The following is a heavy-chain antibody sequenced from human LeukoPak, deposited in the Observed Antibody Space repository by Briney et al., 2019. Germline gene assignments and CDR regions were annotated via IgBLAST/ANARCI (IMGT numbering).Heavy chain of an antibody. J-gene: IGHJ5*01. CDR2: INHSGST. CDR3: ARANDFHNWFDS. CDR1: GGSFSNYY. V-gene: IGHV4-34*01. D-gene: IGHD3-3*01. Sequence: PSETLSLTCAVYGGSFSNYYRSWIRQPPGKGLEWIGEINHSGSTNYNPSLKCRVTVSVDTSKNQFSLKLNSVSAADTAVYYCARANDFHNWFDSWGQGTVVTVSS.